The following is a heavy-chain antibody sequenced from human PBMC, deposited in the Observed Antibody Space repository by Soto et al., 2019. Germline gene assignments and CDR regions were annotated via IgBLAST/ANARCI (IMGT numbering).Heavy chain of an antibody. Sequence: ASVKVSCKASGYTFTSYGISWVRQAPGQGLEWMGWISAYDGNTNYAQKLQGRVTMTTDTSTSTAYMELRSLRSDDTAVYYCASALYDSSGYYPAYYFDYWGQGTLVTVSS. J-gene: IGHJ4*02. D-gene: IGHD3-22*01. V-gene: IGHV1-18*01. CDR2: ISAYDGNT. CDR1: GYTFTSYG. CDR3: ASALYDSSGYYPAYYFDY.